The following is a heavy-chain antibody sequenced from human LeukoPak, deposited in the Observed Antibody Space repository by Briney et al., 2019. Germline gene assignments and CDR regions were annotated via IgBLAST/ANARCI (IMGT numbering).Heavy chain of an antibody. V-gene: IGHV1-18*01. CDR3: ARDHHAPPSGSFSYY. CDR1: GYTFTSYG. Sequence: ASVKVSCKASGYTFTSYGISWVRQAPGQGLEWMGWISAYNGNTNYAQKLQGRVTMTTDTSTSTAYMGLRSLRSDDTAVYYCARDHHAPPSGSFSYYWGQGTLVTVSS. D-gene: IGHD1-26*01. CDR2: ISAYNGNT. J-gene: IGHJ4*02.